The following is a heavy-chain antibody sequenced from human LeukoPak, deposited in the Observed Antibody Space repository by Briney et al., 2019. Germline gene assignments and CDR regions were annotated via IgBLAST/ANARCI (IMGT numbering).Heavy chain of an antibody. Sequence: SETLSLTCAVYGGSLSDYYWSWIRQPPGKGLEWIGEINHSGSTNYNPSLKSRVTISVDTSKNQFSLKLSSVTAADTAVYYCARLSYFGNWGQGTLVTVSS. D-gene: IGHD3-10*01. CDR3: ARLSYFGN. CDR2: INHSGST. CDR1: GGSLSDYY. V-gene: IGHV4-34*01. J-gene: IGHJ4*02.